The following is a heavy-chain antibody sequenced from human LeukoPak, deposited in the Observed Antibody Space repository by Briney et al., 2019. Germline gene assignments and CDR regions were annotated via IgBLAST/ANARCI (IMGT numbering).Heavy chain of an antibody. V-gene: IGHV3-21*04. CDR2: ISSTSAYI. CDR3: ARGYDSSGTNWFDP. D-gene: IGHD3-22*01. CDR1: GFALKSYS. J-gene: IGHJ5*02. Sequence: GSLRLSCAGSGFALKSYSLTWVRQAPGKGLEWVSSISSTSAYIHYADSVKGRFTISRDISKNMLYLQMNSLRAEDTAVYYCARGYDSSGTNWFDPWGQGTLVTVSS.